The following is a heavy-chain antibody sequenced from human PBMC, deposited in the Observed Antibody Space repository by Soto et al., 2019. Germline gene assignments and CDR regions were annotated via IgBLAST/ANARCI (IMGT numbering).Heavy chain of an antibody. J-gene: IGHJ4*02. CDR2: ITGSGSSI. D-gene: IGHD2-21*02. CDR1: GFSFTKSA. V-gene: IGHV3-23*01. Sequence: LILSCVASGFSFTKSAMIWVRQAPGKGQEWVSGITGSGSSIQYTASVKGRFTISRDNSKNTVYLQMDYLRAEDTAMYYCAKDDVSGDGLWLVSDWGQGTPVTVSS. CDR3: AKDDVSGDGLWLVSD.